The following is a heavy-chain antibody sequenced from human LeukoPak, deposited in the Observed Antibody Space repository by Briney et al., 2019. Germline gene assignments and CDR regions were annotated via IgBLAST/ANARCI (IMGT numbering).Heavy chain of an antibody. Sequence: ASETLSLTCTVSGGSISSYYWSWIRQPPGKGLEWIGYIYYSGSTNYNPSLKSRVTISVDTSKNQFSLKLSSVTAADTAVYYCARLRTGDNWFDPWGQGTLVTVSS. D-gene: IGHD7-27*01. CDR3: ARLRTGDNWFDP. J-gene: IGHJ5*02. V-gene: IGHV4-59*08. CDR2: IYYSGST. CDR1: GGSISSYY.